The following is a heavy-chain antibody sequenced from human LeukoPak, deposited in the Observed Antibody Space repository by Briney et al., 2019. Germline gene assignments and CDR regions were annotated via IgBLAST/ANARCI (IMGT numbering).Heavy chain of an antibody. V-gene: IGHV4-30-2*01. CDR2: IYHSGST. D-gene: IGHD3-3*01. CDR1: GGSISSGGYY. J-gene: IGHJ4*02. CDR3: ARIRFLEWFFDY. Sequence: SQTLSLTCTVSGGSISSGGYYWSWIRQPPGKGLEWIGYIYHSGSTYYNPSLKSRVTISVDRSKNQFSLKLSSVTAADTAVYYCARIRFLEWFFDYWGQGTLVTVSS.